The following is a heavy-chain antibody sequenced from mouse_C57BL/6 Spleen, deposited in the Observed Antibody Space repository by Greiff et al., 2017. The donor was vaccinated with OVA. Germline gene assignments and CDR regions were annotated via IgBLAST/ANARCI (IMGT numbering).Heavy chain of an antibody. Sequence: VQLQQPGAELVKPGASVKMSCKASGYTFTSYWITWVKRRPGQGLDGIGVFYPGSGSTNYNEKFKSKATLTVDTSSSTADMQRSSLTSEDSAVYYCAIVLRRNWYFDVWGTGTTVTVSS. CDR1: GYTFTSYW. V-gene: IGHV1-55*01. CDR2: FYPGSGST. D-gene: IGHD1-1*01. J-gene: IGHJ1*03. CDR3: AIVLRRNWYFDV.